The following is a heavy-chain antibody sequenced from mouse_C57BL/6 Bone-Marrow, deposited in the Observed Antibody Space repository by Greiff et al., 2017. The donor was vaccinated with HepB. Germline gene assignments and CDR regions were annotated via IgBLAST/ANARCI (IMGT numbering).Heavy chain of an antibody. J-gene: IGHJ4*01. CDR2: ISNGGGST. CDR1: GFTFSDYY. Sequence: EVQLVESGGGLVQPGGSLKLSCAASGFTFSDYYMYWVRQTPEKRLEWVAYISNGGGSTYYPDTVKGRFTISRDNAKNTLYLQMSRLKSEDTAMYYCARRKGGLAMDYWGQGTSVTVSS. V-gene: IGHV5-12*01. CDR3: ARRKGGLAMDY.